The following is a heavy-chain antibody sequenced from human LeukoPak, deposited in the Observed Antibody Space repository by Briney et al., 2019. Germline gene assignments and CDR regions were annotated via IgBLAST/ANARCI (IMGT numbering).Heavy chain of an antibody. CDR3: ARDRYCSGGSCDDRGFFDY. Sequence: ASVKVSCKASGYTFTSYYMHCVRQAPGQGLEWMGIINPSGGSTSYAQKFQGRVTMTRDTSTSTVYMELSSLRSEDTAVYYCARDRYCSGGSCDDRGFFDYWGQGTLVTVSS. J-gene: IGHJ4*02. D-gene: IGHD2-15*01. CDR1: GYTFTSYY. V-gene: IGHV1-46*01. CDR2: INPSGGST.